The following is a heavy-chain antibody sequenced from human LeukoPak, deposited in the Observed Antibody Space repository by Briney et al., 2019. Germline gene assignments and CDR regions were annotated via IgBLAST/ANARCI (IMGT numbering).Heavy chain of an antibody. Sequence: SQTLSLTCTVSGGSISSGDYYWSWIRQPPGKGLEWIGYIYYSGSTYYNPSLESRVTISVDTSKNQFSLKLSSVTAADTAVYYCARGPYDFWSGSYFDYWGQGTLVTVSS. CDR1: GGSISSGDYY. V-gene: IGHV4-30-4*01. J-gene: IGHJ4*02. D-gene: IGHD3-3*01. CDR3: ARGPYDFWSGSYFDY. CDR2: IYYSGST.